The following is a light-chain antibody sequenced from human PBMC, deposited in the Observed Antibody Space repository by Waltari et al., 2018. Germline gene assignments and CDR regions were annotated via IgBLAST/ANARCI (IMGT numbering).Light chain of an antibody. V-gene: IGKV3-20*01. CDR1: QRVSTSY. Sequence: EIVLTQSPGTLSLSPGERVTLSCRASQRVSTSYLAWYQQKPGQAPRLLIYSASTRATGIPDKFSGGGSGTDFTLTISSLEPEDFAVYYCHHYGGSPFGQGTKLEIK. CDR2: SAS. CDR3: HHYGGSP. J-gene: IGKJ2*01.